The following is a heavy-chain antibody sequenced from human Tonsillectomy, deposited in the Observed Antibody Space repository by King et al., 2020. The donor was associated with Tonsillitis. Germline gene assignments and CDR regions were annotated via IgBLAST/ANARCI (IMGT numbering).Heavy chain of an antibody. V-gene: IGHV3-7*01. CDR1: GFTFSSYW. CDR2: IRQDGSDK. D-gene: IGHD3-3*01. J-gene: IGHJ4*02. Sequence: VQLVESGGGLVQPGGSLRLSCAASGFTFSSYWMAWVRQVPGKGLEWVANIRQDGSDKYYVDSVQGRFTFSRDNAKNSLYLQMNSLRADDTAVYYCATFWSGYFDHWGQGTLVTVSS. CDR3: ATFWSGYFDH.